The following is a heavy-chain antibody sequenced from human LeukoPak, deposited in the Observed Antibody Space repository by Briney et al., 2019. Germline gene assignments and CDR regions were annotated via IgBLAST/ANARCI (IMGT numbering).Heavy chain of an antibody. V-gene: IGHV4-59*01. Sequence: PSETLSLSCTVSGGSMYDYYWSWIRQPPVKGLEWIGLIHYNGRTNYNPSLESPATISIDMSKNQFSLNLSSVTAADTAVYYCARVRLSGVIDYWGQGTLVTVSS. CDR2: IHYNGRT. D-gene: IGHD2-15*01. CDR1: GGSMYDYY. CDR3: ARVRLSGVIDY. J-gene: IGHJ4*02.